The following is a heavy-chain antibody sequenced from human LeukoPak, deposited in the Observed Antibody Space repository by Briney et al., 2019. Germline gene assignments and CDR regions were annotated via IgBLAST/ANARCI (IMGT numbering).Heavy chain of an antibody. V-gene: IGHV3-74*01. CDR3: ARLSAYYYGSYFYYYMDV. CDR2: IKSDGSST. CDR1: GFTFDDYG. D-gene: IGHD3-10*01. Sequence: GGSLRLSCAASGFTFDDYGMSWVRQAPGKGLVWVSSIKSDGSSTSYADSVKGRFTISRDNAKNTLYLQMNNLRVEDTAVYYCARLSAYYYGSYFYYYMDVWGKGTTVTVSS. J-gene: IGHJ6*03.